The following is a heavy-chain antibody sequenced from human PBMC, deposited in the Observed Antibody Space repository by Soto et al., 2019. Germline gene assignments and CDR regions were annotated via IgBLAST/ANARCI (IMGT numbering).Heavy chain of an antibody. CDR1: GGTFSSYA. D-gene: IGHD4-17*01. J-gene: IGHJ4*02. Sequence: ASVKVSCKASGGTFSSYAISWVRQAPGQGLEWMGGIIPIFGTANYAQKFQGRVTITADESTSTAYMELSSLRSEDTAVYYCARGTGLHYGGNYDYWGQGTLVTVSS. CDR3: ARGTGLHYGGNYDY. V-gene: IGHV1-69*13. CDR2: IIPIFGTA.